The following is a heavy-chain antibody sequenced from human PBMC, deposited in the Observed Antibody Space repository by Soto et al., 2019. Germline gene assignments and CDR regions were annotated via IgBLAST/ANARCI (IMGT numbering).Heavy chain of an antibody. V-gene: IGHV3-53*01. CDR2: IYSSGTT. J-gene: IGHJ4*02. CDR3: ARAGSPFHSDSTGYWGFDY. Sequence: EVQLVESGGGLIQPGGSLRLSCAASGFTFSDHQMNWVRQAPGRGLEWVSVIYSSGTTYYGNSVKGRFTISRYKSKHTLYLQLISLRTEDTALYYCARAGSPFHSDSTGYWGFDYWGQGTLVTVSS. CDR1: GFTFSDHQ. D-gene: IGHD3-9*01.